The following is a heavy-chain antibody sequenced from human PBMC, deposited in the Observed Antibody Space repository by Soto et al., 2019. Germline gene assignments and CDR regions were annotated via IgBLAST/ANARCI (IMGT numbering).Heavy chain of an antibody. D-gene: IGHD3-3*01. CDR2: IIPIFGTA. Sequence: QVQLVQSGAEVKKPGSSVKVSCTASGGTFSSYAISWVRQAPGQGLEWMGGIIPIFGTANYAQKFQGRVTVTADESTGTAYMQLSSLIPEDTAAYYCARKGWSRSDYFDYWGQGTLVSVS. J-gene: IGHJ4*02. V-gene: IGHV1-69*01. CDR1: GGTFSSYA. CDR3: ARKGWSRSDYFDY.